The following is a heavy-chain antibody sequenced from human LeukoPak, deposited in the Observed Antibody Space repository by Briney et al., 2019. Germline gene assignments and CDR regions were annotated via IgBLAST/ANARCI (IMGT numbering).Heavy chain of an antibody. Sequence: ASVKVSCKASGYTFTRYAMHWVRQAPGQRLEWMGWINAGNGNTKYSPKFQGRVTITRDTSASTAYMELSSLRSEDTAVYYCARDHNIVAPFDYWGQGTLVTVSS. V-gene: IGHV1-3*01. J-gene: IGHJ4*02. D-gene: IGHD5-12*01. CDR2: INAGNGNT. CDR1: GYTFTRYA. CDR3: ARDHNIVAPFDY.